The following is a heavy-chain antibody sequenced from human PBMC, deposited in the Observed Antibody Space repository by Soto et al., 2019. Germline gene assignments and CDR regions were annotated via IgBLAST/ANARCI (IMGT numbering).Heavy chain of an antibody. V-gene: IGHV3-23*01. CDR2: ISGSGGST. Sequence: EVQLLESGGGLVQPGGSLRLSCAASGFTFSSYAMNWVRQAPGKGLEWVSVISGSGGSTYYADSVKGRFTISRGNSKNTLYLPMNSLRAEDTAVYYCAKRASWSYFDYWGQGTLVTVSS. CDR3: AKRASWSYFDY. CDR1: GFTFSSYA. D-gene: IGHD3-3*01. J-gene: IGHJ4*02.